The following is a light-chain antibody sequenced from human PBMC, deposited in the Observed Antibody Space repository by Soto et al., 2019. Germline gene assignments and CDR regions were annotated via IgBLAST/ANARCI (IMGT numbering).Light chain of an antibody. CDR2: GAS. J-gene: IGKJ5*01. V-gene: IGKV3-15*01. Sequence: EIVLTQSPGTLSLSPGERATLSCRASQRVTRNYLAWYQQKPGQAPRLLIYGASTRATGIPARFSGSGSGTEFTLTINSLQSEDFATYYCQQSYSTPTFGQGTRLEIK. CDR1: QRVTRNY. CDR3: QQSYSTPT.